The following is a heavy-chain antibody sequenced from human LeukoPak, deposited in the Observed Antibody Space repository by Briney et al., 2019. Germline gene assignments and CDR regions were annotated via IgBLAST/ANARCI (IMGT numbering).Heavy chain of an antibody. D-gene: IGHD3-22*01. CDR2: IGYHGGKK. CDR1: GFTFSSYA. CDR3: ARDPHTTYYYDSSGYFDAFDI. J-gene: IGHJ3*02. V-gene: IGHV3-30-3*01. Sequence: GGSLRLSCAASGFTFSSYAMNWVRQAPGKGLDWVAVIGYHGGKKYFADSVKGQFTISRDNSKNTLYLEMNSLRAEDTAVYYCARDPHTTYYYDSSGYFDAFDIWGQGTMVTVSS.